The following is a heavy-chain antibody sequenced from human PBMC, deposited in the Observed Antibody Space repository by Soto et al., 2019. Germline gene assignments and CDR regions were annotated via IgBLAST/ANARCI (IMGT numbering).Heavy chain of an antibody. J-gene: IGHJ3*02. V-gene: IGHV4-38-2*02. CDR3: ARDIGREAFDI. Sequence: SETLSLTCSVSTYSISSGFFWGWIRQPPGKGLEWIGNIYHSGGTYYNPSLKSRVTISVDTSKNQFSLKLSSVTAADTAVYYCARDIGREAFDIWGQGTMVTVSS. D-gene: IGHD3-16*01. CDR1: TYSISSGFF. CDR2: IYHSGGT.